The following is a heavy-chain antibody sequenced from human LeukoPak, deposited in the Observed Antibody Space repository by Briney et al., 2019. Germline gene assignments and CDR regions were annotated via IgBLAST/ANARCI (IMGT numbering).Heavy chain of an antibody. J-gene: IGHJ5*02. CDR3: ARLHCSGGSCYKWFDP. D-gene: IGHD2-15*01. CDR2: IYYSGST. Sequence: SESLSLTCTVSGGSISSSSYYWGWIRQPPGKGLEWIGTIYYSGSTYYNPSLKSRVTISVDTSKNQFSLKLSSVTAADTAVYYCARLHCSGGSCYKWFDPWGQGTLFTVSS. CDR1: GGSISSSSYY. V-gene: IGHV4-39*01.